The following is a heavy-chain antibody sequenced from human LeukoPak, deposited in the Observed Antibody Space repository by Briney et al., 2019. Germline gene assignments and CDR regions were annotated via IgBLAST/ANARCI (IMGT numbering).Heavy chain of an antibody. CDR1: GFTFSSYS. J-gene: IGHJ4*02. V-gene: IGHV3-48*01. CDR3: ARTGIVPAAMGYDY. D-gene: IGHD2-2*01. CDR2: ISSARSTI. Sequence: GGSLRLSCAASGFTFSSYSMNWVRQAPGKGLWWVSYISSARSTITYADSVKGRFTISRDNAKNSLYLQMTSLRAEDTAVYYCARTGIVPAAMGYDYWGQGTLVTVSS.